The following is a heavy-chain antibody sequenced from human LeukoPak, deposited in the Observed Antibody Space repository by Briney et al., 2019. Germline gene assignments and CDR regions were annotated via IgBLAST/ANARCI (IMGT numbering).Heavy chain of an antibody. CDR1: GGSIISYYW. Sequence: TLSLTCTVSGGSIISYYWSWIRQPPGKALEWLALIYWDDDKRYSPSLKSRLTITKDTSKNQVVLTMTNMDPVDTATYYCAYSPVLRFLEWAKWGQGTLVTVSS. V-gene: IGHV2-5*08. J-gene: IGHJ4*02. CDR3: AYSPVLRFLEWAK. D-gene: IGHD3-3*01. CDR2: IYWDDDK.